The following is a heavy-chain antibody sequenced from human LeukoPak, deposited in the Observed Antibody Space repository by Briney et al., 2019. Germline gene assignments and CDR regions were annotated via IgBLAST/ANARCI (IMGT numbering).Heavy chain of an antibody. D-gene: IGHD4-11*01. V-gene: IGHV4-30-4*08. CDR2: IYYSGST. J-gene: IGHJ5*02. CDR3: ARAVTTVRFDP. CDR1: GFTFSSYA. Sequence: LRLSCAASGFTFSSYAMSWIRQPPGKGLEWIGYIYYSGSTYYNPSLKSRVTISIDTSKNQFSLKLSSVTAADTAVYYCARAVTTVRFDPWGQGTLVTVSS.